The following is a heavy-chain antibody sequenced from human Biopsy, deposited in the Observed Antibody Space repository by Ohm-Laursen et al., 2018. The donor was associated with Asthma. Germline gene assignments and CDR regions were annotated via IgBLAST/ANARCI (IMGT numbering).Heavy chain of an antibody. D-gene: IGHD7-27*01. CDR2: ITSSSSYI. V-gene: IGHV3-21*01. CDR1: GFKFDEYT. J-gene: IGHJ4*02. Sequence: SLRLSCTASGFKFDEYTMNWVRQAPGKGLEWVSSITSSSSYIFYADSVKGRFTISRDNPRNSLYLQMNSLRAEDTAVYYCARDAPTGGYIDYWGLGTLVTVSS. CDR3: ARDAPTGGYIDY.